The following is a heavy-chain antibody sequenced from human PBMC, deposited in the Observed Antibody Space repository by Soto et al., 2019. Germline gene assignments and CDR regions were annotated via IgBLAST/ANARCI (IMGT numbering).Heavy chain of an antibody. Sequence: QVQLVQSGAEVKKPGASVKVSCKASGYTFTSHDLNWMRQTTGQGLEWMGWMNPNSGHTNSAQKFQGRVTMTRDTSINTAYMELTNLRSEDTAIYYCASDMSTTGGQGTLVTVSS. CDR3: ASDMSTT. CDR2: MNPNSGHT. V-gene: IGHV1-8*01. J-gene: IGHJ4*02. CDR1: GYTFTSHD. D-gene: IGHD2-2*01.